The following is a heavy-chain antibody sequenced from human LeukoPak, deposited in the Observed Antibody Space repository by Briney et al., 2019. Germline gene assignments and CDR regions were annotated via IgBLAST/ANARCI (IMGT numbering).Heavy chain of an antibody. D-gene: IGHD3-22*01. Sequence: GGSLRLSCAASGFTFSTFAMHWVRQAPGKGLEWVSAISGSGGSTYYADSVKGRFTISRDNAKNSLYLQMNSLRAEDTAVYYCARGGLYYDSSYWGQGTLVTVSS. CDR2: ISGSGGST. CDR3: ARGGLYYDSSY. V-gene: IGHV3-21*01. CDR1: GFTFSTFA. J-gene: IGHJ4*02.